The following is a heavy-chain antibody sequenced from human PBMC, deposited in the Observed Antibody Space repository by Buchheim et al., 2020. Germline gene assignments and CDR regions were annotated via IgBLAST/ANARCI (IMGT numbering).Heavy chain of an antibody. D-gene: IGHD3-22*01. Sequence: QVQLQESGLGLVKPSQTLSLTCTVSGGSISSGDYYWSWIRQPPGKGLEWIGYIYYSGSTYYNPSLKSRVTISVDTSKNQFSLKLSSVTAADTAVYYCARGYYYDSSGYYLVYYYYGMDVWGQGTT. V-gene: IGHV4-30-4*01. CDR3: ARGYYYDSSGYYLVYYYYGMDV. CDR2: IYYSGST. CDR1: GGSISSGDYY. J-gene: IGHJ6*02.